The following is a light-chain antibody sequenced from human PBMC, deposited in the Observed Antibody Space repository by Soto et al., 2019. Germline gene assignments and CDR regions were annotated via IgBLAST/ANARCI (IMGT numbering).Light chain of an antibody. V-gene: IGKV3-15*01. CDR2: LAS. CDR1: QSVSSN. Sequence: EVVMTQSPATLSVSPGERATLSCRASQSVSSNLAWYQQKPGQAPRLLIYLASTRATGVPASFSGSGYGTEFTLTISSLQSEDFAVYYCQQYNDWPRTFGQGTKGISN. J-gene: IGKJ1*01. CDR3: QQYNDWPRT.